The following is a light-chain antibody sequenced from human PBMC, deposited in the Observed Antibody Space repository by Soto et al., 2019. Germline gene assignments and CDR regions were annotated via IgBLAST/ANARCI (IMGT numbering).Light chain of an antibody. CDR2: AAS. V-gene: IGKV1-6*01. CDR1: QDIRND. J-gene: IGKJ1*01. CDR3: LHDYTYPRT. Sequence: AIQMTQSPSSLSASVGDRVTITCRASQDIRNDLGWYQQKPGEAPQLLIYAASQLQSGVPSRFSGSGSSTDFTLTISSLQPEDFATYYCLHDYTYPRTFGQGTKVDIK.